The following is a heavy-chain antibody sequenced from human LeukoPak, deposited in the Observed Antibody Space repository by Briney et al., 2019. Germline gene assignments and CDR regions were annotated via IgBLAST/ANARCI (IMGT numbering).Heavy chain of an antibody. V-gene: IGHV1-3*01. CDR2: ISAGNGNT. D-gene: IGHD1-26*01. J-gene: IGHJ3*02. Sequence: ASVKVSCKASGYTFTSYAIHWVRQAPGQRLEWMGWISAGNGNTKYSQNFQGRVTFISNTSATTAFMELSSLRSEDAAVYYCARGRGLLRDAFDIWGQGTMVTVSS. CDR1: GYTFTSYA. CDR3: ARGRGLLRDAFDI.